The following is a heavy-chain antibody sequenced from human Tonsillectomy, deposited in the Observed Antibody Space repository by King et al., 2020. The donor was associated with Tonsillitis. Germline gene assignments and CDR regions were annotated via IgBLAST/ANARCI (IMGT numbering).Heavy chain of an antibody. J-gene: IGHJ4*02. Sequence: VQLVESGGGMVQPGRSLRLSCAASGFTFSSYGMHWVRQAPGKGLEWVAVIWYDGSNKYYADSVKGRFTISRDNSKNTLYLQMNSLRAEDTAVYYCARDRGYSYGGFDYWGQGTLVTVSS. CDR3: ARDRGYSYGGFDY. D-gene: IGHD5-18*01. V-gene: IGHV3-33*01. CDR2: IWYDGSNK. CDR1: GFTFSSYG.